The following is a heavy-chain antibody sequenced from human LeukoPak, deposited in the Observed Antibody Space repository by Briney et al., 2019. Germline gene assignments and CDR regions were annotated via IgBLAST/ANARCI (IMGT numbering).Heavy chain of an antibody. D-gene: IGHD2-2*01. CDR2: INSGGSGI. Sequence: PGGPLRLSCEASGFRFSYYEMSWVRQAPGKGLEWLSYINSGGSGIHYAGSVNGRFTISRDNAKNSLYLQMNSLRVEDTAVYYCAAVGRAGHPGYWGQGTLVTVSS. J-gene: IGHJ4*02. CDR1: GFRFSYYE. CDR3: AAVGRAGHPGY. V-gene: IGHV3-48*03.